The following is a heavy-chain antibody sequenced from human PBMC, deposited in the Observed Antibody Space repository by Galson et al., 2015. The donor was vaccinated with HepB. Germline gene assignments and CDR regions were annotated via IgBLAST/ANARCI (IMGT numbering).Heavy chain of an antibody. J-gene: IGHJ4*02. CDR2: IYYSGST. Sequence: LSLTCAVSGGSIISYYWSWIRQPPGKGLEWIGYIYYSGSTNYNPSLKSRITISIDTSKNQFSLKLSSVTAADTAVYYCARGGTAPGTHYFDYWGQGTLVTVSS. CDR3: ARGGTAPGTHYFDY. CDR1: GGSIISYY. V-gene: IGHV4-59*01. D-gene: IGHD6-13*01.